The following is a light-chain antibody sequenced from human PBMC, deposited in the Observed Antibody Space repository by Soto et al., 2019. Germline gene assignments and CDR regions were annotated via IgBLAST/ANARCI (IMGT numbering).Light chain of an antibody. V-gene: IGKV1-9*01. CDR1: QAISSS. CDR2: AAS. J-gene: IGKJ2*01. CDR3: QHLNDYRYT. Sequence: DIQLTQSPSFLSASVGDRVTITCRASQAISSSLAWYQHNPGKAPKLLIYAASTLQNGVPSSFSGSGSGTEVTLTISNLQPEDFATYYCQHLNDYRYTFGQGTKVEIK.